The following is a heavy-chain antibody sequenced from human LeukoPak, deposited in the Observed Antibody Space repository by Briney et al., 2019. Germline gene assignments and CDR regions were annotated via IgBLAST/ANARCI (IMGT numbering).Heavy chain of an antibody. Sequence: GGSLRLSCAASGFTFSDYYMAWVRQVPGKGLEWVSYISGSDNTIYYADSVKGRFTVSRDNAKISLYLQMNSLRVEDTAVYYCARTAKLYYNYGMDVWGQGTTVTVS. CDR3: ARTAKLYYNYGMDV. V-gene: IGHV3-11*04. J-gene: IGHJ6*02. CDR2: ISGSDNTI. CDR1: GFTFSDYY.